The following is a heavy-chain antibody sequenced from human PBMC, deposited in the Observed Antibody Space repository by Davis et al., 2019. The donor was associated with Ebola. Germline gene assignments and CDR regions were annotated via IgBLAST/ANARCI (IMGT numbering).Heavy chain of an antibody. CDR3: ARLNGTWNPWDV. V-gene: IGHV3-74*01. D-gene: IGHD1-1*01. Sequence: PGGSLRLSCAASGFTFSSYWMHWVRQAPGKGLVWVSRINPDGSFTDYADSVKGRFRIPRDSTSNTLYLHMNSLRAEDTGVYYCARLNGTWNPWDVWGQGTTVIVSS. CDR2: INPDGSFT. CDR1: GFTFSSYW. J-gene: IGHJ6*02.